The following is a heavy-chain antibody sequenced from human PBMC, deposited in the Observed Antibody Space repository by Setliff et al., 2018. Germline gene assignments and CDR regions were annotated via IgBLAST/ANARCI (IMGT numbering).Heavy chain of an antibody. CDR1: GFTISGYA. J-gene: IGHJ5*02. D-gene: IGHD4-17*01. Sequence: GESLKISCVGSGFTISGYAMTWVRQVPGKGLEWISSIKDSDYSTYYADSVKGRFTISRDNSKNTLYLQMNSLTAEDAAVYYCARDPNGDFVGAFDPWGQGIRVTVSS. CDR3: ARDPNGDFVGAFDP. CDR2: IKDSDYST. V-gene: IGHV3-23*05.